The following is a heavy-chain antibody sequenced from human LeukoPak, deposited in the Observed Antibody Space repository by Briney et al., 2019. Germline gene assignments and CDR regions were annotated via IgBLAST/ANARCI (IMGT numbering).Heavy chain of an antibody. CDR1: GYTLTSYG. V-gene: IGHV1-18*01. D-gene: IGHD6-13*01. Sequence: GASVKVSCKASGYTLTSYGISWVRQAPGQGLEWMGWISAYNGNTNYAQKLQGRVTMTTDTSTSTAYMELRSLRSDDTAVYYCARVGSIAAAVYYFDYWGQGTLVTVSS. J-gene: IGHJ4*02. CDR3: ARVGSIAAAVYYFDY. CDR2: ISAYNGNT.